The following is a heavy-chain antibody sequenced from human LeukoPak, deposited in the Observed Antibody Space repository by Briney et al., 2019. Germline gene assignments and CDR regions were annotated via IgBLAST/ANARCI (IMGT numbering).Heavy chain of an antibody. CDR2: IYHSGST. D-gene: IGHD5-18*01. J-gene: IGHJ4*02. CDR1: GGSISSGGYS. CDR3: ARSGYSYGLFDY. Sequence: SETLSVTCAVSGGSISSGGYSWSWIRQPPGKGLEWIGYIYHSGSTYYNPSLKSRVTISVDRSKNQFSLKLSSVTAADTAVYYCARSGYSYGLFDYWGQGTLVTVSS. V-gene: IGHV4-30-2*01.